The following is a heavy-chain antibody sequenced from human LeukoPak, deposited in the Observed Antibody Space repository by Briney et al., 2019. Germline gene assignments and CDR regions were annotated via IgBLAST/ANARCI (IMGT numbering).Heavy chain of an antibody. Sequence: GGSLRLSCAASGFTVSSNYMSWVRQAPGKGLEWVSVIYSGGSTYYADSVKGRFTISRDNAKNSLYLQMNSLRAEDTAVYYCARASSKRPGAYWGQGTLVTVSS. V-gene: IGHV3-66*01. J-gene: IGHJ4*02. CDR3: ARASSKRPGAY. D-gene: IGHD4/OR15-4a*01. CDR2: IYSGGST. CDR1: GFTVSSNY.